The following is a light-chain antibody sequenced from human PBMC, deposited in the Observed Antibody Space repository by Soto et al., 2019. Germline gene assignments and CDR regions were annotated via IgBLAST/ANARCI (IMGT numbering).Light chain of an antibody. CDR2: AAS. J-gene: IGKJ5*01. Sequence: IQRTQSPSSLSASLGARVPIPCRASQSISSHLNWCQQKQGKAPKLLIYAASGLQSGVPPRFSGSGSGTHDTITISSLKTEDAATCYCQQNYSTKITFGQGTRLEIK. CDR1: QSISSH. V-gene: IGKV1-39*01. CDR3: QQNYSTKIT.